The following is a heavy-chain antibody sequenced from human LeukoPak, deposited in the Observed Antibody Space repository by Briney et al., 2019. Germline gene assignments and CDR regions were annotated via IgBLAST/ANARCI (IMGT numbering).Heavy chain of an antibody. CDR1: GFTFSSYA. CDR2: ITSSGAAT. D-gene: IGHD3-22*01. V-gene: IGHV3-23*01. Sequence: GGSLRLSCAASGFTFSSYAMSWVRQAPGKGLEWVSSITSSGAATYYADSVKGRFTISRDNSDNTLYLQTNSLRAEDTAVYYCAKDRPNYYGSNGHYYKLNGDCWGQGTLVTVSS. J-gene: IGHJ4*02. CDR3: AKDRPNYYGSNGHYYKLNGDC.